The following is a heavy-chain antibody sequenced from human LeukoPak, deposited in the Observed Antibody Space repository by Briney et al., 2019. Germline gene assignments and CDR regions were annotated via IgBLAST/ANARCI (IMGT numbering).Heavy chain of an antibody. D-gene: IGHD3-10*01. CDR2: IYYSGST. CDR3: ARQNYGSAPLRY. V-gene: IGHV4-59*08. CDR1: GGSMSTYY. Sequence: SETLSLTCTVSGGSMSTYYWSWIRQPPGKGLEWIGYIYYSGSTNYNPSLKSRVIISVDTSKNQFSLKLSSVTAADTAVYFCARQNYGSAPLRYWGQGTLVTVSS. J-gene: IGHJ4*02.